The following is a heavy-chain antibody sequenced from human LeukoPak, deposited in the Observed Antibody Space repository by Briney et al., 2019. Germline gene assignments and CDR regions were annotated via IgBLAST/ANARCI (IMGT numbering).Heavy chain of an antibody. V-gene: IGHV4-4*02. D-gene: IGHD3-22*01. CDR3: ARDGFYDSSGYYYNWVFDY. CDR2: IYHNGRT. Sequence: SETLSLTCVVSGVSITNGYWWYWVRQTPGKGLEWIGEIYHNGRTKYNPSLKSRVSILVDKSKNQFSLNLDSVTAADTAVYYCARDGFYDSSGYYYNWVFDYWGQGTLVTVSS. CDR1: GVSITNGYW. J-gene: IGHJ4*02.